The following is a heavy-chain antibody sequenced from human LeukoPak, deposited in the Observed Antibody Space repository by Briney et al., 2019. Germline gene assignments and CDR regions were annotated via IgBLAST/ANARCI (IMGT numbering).Heavy chain of an antibody. CDR3: ARDTSGGYSYGYGY. V-gene: IGHV3-21*01. J-gene: IGHJ4*02. Sequence: GGSLRLSCAASGFTFSSCSMNWVRQAPGKGLEWVSSISSSSSYIYYADSVKGRFTISRDNAKNSLYLQMNSLRAEDTAVYYCARDTSGGYSYGYGYWGQGTLVTVSS. CDR2: ISSSSSYI. CDR1: GFTFSSCS. D-gene: IGHD5-18*01.